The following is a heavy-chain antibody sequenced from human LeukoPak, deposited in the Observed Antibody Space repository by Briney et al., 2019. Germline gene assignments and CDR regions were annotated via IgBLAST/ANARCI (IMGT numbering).Heavy chain of an antibody. CDR1: GGSISSSTYY. CDR2: IHYSGTI. Sequence: SETLSLTCTVSGGSISSSTYYWGWIRQPPGKGLEWIGSIHYSGTIYYNPSLKSRVTISVDTSKNQFSLKLTSVTAADTAVYYCARTFCTNGFCYFFYWGQGTLVTVSS. V-gene: IGHV4-39*01. D-gene: IGHD2-8*01. CDR3: ARTFCTNGFCYFFY. J-gene: IGHJ4*02.